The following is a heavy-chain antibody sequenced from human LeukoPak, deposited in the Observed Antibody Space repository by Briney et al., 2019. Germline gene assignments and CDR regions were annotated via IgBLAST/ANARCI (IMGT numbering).Heavy chain of an antibody. J-gene: IGHJ6*03. Sequence: ASVKVSCKASGYTFTGYYMHWVRQAPGQGLEWMGWINPNSGGTNYAQKFQGRVTMTRDTSISTAYMELSRLRSDDTAVYYCARVGEDSSSWGYYYCYDMDVWGKGTTVTVSS. D-gene: IGHD6-13*01. CDR2: INPNSGGT. CDR3: ARVGEDSSSWGYYYCYDMDV. CDR1: GYTFTGYY. V-gene: IGHV1-2*02.